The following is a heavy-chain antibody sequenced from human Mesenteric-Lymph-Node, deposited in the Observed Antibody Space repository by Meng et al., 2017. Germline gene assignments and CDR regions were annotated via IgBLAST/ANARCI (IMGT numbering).Heavy chain of an antibody. J-gene: IGHJ4*02. Sequence: VPLQEWGAGLLKPSETLSLTCAVKGGSLRGAYWNWIRQPPGKGLEWIGEIIHGGSPSYNPSLKSRVTISIDTSKNQLSLMLSSVTAADTAVYYCARRPTGIDYWGQGTLVTVSS. D-gene: IGHD2-8*02. CDR2: IIHGGSP. V-gene: IGHV4-34*12. CDR3: ARRPTGIDY. CDR1: GGSLRGAY.